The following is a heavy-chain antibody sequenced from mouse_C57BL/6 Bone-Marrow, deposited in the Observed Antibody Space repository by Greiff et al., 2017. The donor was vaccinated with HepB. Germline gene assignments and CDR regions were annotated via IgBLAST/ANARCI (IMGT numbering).Heavy chain of an antibody. CDR2: ISDGGSYT. J-gene: IGHJ3*01. D-gene: IGHD1-2*01. CDR3: TAGVWDAY. V-gene: IGHV5-4*01. Sequence: EVQVVESGGGLVKPGGSLKLSCAASGFTFSSYAMSWVRQTPEKRLEWVATISDGGSYTYYPDNVKGRFTISRDNAKNNLYLQMSHLKSEDTAMYYCTAGVWDAYWGQGTLVTVSA. CDR1: GFTFSSYA.